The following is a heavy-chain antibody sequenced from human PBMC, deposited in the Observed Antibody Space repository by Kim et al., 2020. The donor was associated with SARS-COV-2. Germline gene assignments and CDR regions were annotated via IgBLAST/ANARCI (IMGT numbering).Heavy chain of an antibody. CDR3: ASGRFLEWLNGAGGYYGMDV. CDR1: GGTFSSYA. Sequence: SVKVSCKASGGTFSSYAISWVRQAPGQGLEWMGGIIPIFGTANYAQKFQGRVTITADESTSTAYMELSSLRSEDTAVYYCASGRFLEWLNGAGGYYGMDVWGQGTTVTVSS. V-gene: IGHV1-69*13. J-gene: IGHJ6*02. CDR2: IIPIFGTA. D-gene: IGHD3-3*01.